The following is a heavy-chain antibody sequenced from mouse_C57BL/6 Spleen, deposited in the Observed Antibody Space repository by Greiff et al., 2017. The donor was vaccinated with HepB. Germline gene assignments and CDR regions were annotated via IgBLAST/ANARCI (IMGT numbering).Heavy chain of an antibody. J-gene: IGHJ1*03. Sequence: QVQLQQPGAELVMPGASVKLSCKASGYTFTSYWMHWVKQRPGQGLEWIGEIDPSDSYTNYNQKFKGKSTLTVDKSSSTAYMQLSSLTSEDSAVYYCARSPGYGSNYWYFDVWGTGTTVTVSS. CDR3: ARSPGYGSNYWYFDV. V-gene: IGHV1-69*01. CDR1: GYTFTSYW. CDR2: IDPSDSYT. D-gene: IGHD1-1*01.